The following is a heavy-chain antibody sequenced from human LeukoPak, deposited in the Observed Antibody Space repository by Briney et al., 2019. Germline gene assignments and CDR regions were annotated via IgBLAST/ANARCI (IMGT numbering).Heavy chain of an antibody. D-gene: IGHD3-9*01. Sequence: SETLSLTCTVSGYSISSGYYWGWIRQPPGKGLEWIGSIYHSGSTYYNPSLKSRVTISVDTSKNQFSLKLSSVTAADTAVYYCARGRKNILTGYYHYYYMDVWGKGTTVTVSS. CDR1: GYSISSGYY. V-gene: IGHV4-38-2*02. CDR2: IYHSGST. CDR3: ARGRKNILTGYYHYYYMDV. J-gene: IGHJ6*03.